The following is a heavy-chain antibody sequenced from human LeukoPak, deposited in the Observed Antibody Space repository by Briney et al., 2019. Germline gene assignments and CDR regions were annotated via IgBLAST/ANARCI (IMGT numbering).Heavy chain of an antibody. CDR1: GGSFSGYY. D-gene: IGHD3-22*01. V-gene: IGHV4-34*01. J-gene: IGHJ4*02. Sequence: PSETLSLTCAVYGGSFSGYYWSWIRQPPGKGLKWIGEINHSGSTNYNPSLKSRVTISVDTSKNQFSLKLSSVTAADTAVYYCASNYYYDSSGYPDEDYWGQGTLVTVSS. CDR2: INHSGST. CDR3: ASNYYYDSSGYPDEDY.